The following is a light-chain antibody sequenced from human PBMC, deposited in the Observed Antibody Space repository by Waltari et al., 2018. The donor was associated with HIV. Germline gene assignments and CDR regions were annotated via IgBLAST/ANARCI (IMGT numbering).Light chain of an antibody. Sequence: QPALTHPASVSGSSGQSLTISCTGTSSDVGGYQFVSWYQHFPGEVPKLVIYDVNNRPSGISDRFSGSRSGNTASLTISGLQADDAADYYCCSYVDDDLYVFGTGTTVTVL. J-gene: IGLJ1*01. V-gene: IGLV2-14*03. CDR2: DVN. CDR1: SSDVGGYQF. CDR3: CSYVDDDLYV.